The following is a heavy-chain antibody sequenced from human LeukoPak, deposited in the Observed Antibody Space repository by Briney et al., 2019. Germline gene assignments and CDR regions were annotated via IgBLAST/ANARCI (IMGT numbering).Heavy chain of an antibody. CDR1: GFTFSSYA. V-gene: IGHV3-23*01. CDR2: ISGSGGST. Sequence: GGSLRLSCAASGFTFSSYAMSWVRQAPGKGLEWVSAISGSGGSTYYADSVKGQFTISRDNSKNTLYLQMNSLRAEDTAVYYCAKYYYDSSGHRPFDYWGQGTLVTVSS. CDR3: AKYYYDSSGHRPFDY. J-gene: IGHJ4*02. D-gene: IGHD3-22*01.